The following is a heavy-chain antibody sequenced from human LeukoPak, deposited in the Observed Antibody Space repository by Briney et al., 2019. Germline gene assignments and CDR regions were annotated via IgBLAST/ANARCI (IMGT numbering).Heavy chain of an antibody. V-gene: IGHV3-48*01. CDR3: ARDGGAEYSSSSGAEGYYYMDV. CDR1: GFTFSSYS. CDR2: ISSSSSTI. D-gene: IGHD6-6*01. J-gene: IGHJ6*03. Sequence: AGGSLRLSCAASGFTFSSYSMNWVRQAPGKGLEWVSYISSSSSTIYYADSVKGRFTISRDNAKNSLYLQMNSLRAEDTAVYYCARDGGAEYSSSSGAEGYYYMDVWGKGTTVTVSS.